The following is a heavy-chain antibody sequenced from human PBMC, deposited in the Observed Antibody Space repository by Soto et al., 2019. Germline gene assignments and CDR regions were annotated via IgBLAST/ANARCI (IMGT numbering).Heavy chain of an antibody. CDR1: GYSFTSYW. V-gene: IGHV5-51*01. D-gene: IGHD3-10*01. J-gene: IGHJ4*02. CDR3: ARLSYYGSGSYYKIFDY. CDR2: IYPGDSDT. Sequence: AEPLKISCKGSGYSFTSYWIGWVRQMPGKGLEWMGIIYPGDSDTRYSPSFQGQVTISADKSISTAYLQWSSLKASDAAMYYCARLSYYGSGSYYKIFDYGGQGTLVTVSS.